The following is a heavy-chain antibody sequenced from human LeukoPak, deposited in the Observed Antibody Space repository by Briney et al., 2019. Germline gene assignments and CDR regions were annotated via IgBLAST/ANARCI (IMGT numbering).Heavy chain of an antibody. Sequence: GGSLRLSCAASGFTFSSYAMSWVRQAPGKGLEWVSAISGSGGSTYCADSVKGRFTISRDNSKNTLYLQMNSLRAEDTAVYYCAKTPALVVVHFDYWGQGALVTVSS. J-gene: IGHJ4*02. CDR3: AKTPALVVVHFDY. CDR2: ISGSGGST. V-gene: IGHV3-23*01. CDR1: GFTFSSYA. D-gene: IGHD3-22*01.